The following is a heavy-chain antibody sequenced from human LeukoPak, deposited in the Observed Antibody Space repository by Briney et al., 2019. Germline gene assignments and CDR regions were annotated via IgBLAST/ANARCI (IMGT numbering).Heavy chain of an antibody. Sequence: GGSLRLSCAASGFTFDDYAVSWFRQAPGKGLEWVGFIRSKAFGGTPEYAASVRGRFTISRDDSKSIAYLQMNSLKTEDTAVYYCTRNTVTVHFDYWSQGTLVTVSS. CDR1: GFTFDDYA. D-gene: IGHD4-17*01. CDR3: TRNTVTVHFDY. J-gene: IGHJ4*02. V-gene: IGHV3-49*03. CDR2: IRSKAFGGTP.